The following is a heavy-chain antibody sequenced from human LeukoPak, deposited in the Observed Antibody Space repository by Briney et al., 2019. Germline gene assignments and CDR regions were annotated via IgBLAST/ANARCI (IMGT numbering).Heavy chain of an antibody. CDR3: ARDHPTPITMIVVVITDAVFSYGMDV. V-gene: IGHV1-8*02. Sequence: ASVKVSCKASGYTFTSYDINWVRQATGQGLEWMGWMNPNSGNTGYAQKFQGRVTMTTDTSTSTAYMELRSLRSDDTAVYYCARDHPTPITMIVVVITDAVFSYGMDVWGQGTTVTVSS. J-gene: IGHJ6*02. CDR1: GYTFTSYD. D-gene: IGHD3-22*01. CDR2: MNPNSGNT.